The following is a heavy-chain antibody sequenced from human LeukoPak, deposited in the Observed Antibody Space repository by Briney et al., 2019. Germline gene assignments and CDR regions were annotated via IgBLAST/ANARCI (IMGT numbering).Heavy chain of an antibody. CDR1: GGSISSYY. D-gene: IGHD3-22*01. CDR3: ARGPYSYDSSGAFDI. CDR2: IYYSGST. V-gene: IGHV4-59*08. J-gene: IGHJ3*02. Sequence: SETLSLTCRVSGGSISSYYWSWIRQAPGKGLEWIGSIYYSGSTYYNPSLKSRVTISVDTSKNQFSLKLSSVTAADTAVYFCARGPYSYDSSGAFDIWGQGTMVTVSS.